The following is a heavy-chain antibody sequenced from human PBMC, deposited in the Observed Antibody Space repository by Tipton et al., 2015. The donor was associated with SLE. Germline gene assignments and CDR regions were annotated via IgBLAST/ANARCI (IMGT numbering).Heavy chain of an antibody. D-gene: IGHD3-3*01. Sequence: QLVQSGGGLVKPGGSLRLSCAASGFTFSSYDMHWVRQATGKGLEWVSAIGTAGDPYYPGSVKGRFTISRDNAMNSLNLQMNSLGPEDTAVYYCASVSSLRFLEWPPGPLYYHMDVWGKGTTVTVSS. V-gene: IGHV3-13*05. CDR2: IGTAGDP. J-gene: IGHJ6*03. CDR3: ASVSSLRFLEWPPGPLYYHMDV. CDR1: GFTFSSYD.